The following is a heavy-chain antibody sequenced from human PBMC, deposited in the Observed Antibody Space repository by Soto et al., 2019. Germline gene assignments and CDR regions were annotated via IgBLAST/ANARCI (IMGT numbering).Heavy chain of an antibody. CDR1: GGSISSYY. J-gene: IGHJ4*02. Sequence: SETLSLTCTVSGGSISSYYWSWIRQPPVKGLEWIGYIYYSGSTNYNPSLKSRVTISVDTSKNQFSLKLSSVTAADTAVYYCARGPGGYPYYFDYWGQGTLVTVS. CDR2: IYYSGST. CDR3: ARGPGGYPYYFDY. D-gene: IGHD5-12*01. V-gene: IGHV4-59*01.